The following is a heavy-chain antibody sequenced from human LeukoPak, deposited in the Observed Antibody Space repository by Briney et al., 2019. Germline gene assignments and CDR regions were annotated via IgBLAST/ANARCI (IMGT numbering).Heavy chain of an antibody. CDR3: ARGGGNSGDY. D-gene: IGHD4-23*01. Sequence: GGSLRPSCAASRFTVSSNYMNWVRQAPGKGLEWVSIIYSGGSTYYADSVKGRFTISRDNSKNTLYLQTNSLRADDTAVYYCARGGGNSGDYWGQGTLVTVSS. CDR1: RFTVSSNY. J-gene: IGHJ4*02. CDR2: IYSGGST. V-gene: IGHV3-66*01.